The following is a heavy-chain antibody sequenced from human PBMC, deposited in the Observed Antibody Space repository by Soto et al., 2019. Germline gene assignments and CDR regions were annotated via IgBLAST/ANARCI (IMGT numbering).Heavy chain of an antibody. CDR3: TKLWGYYFES. CDR1: GFSVNDNY. CDR2: IFTRGTA. Sequence: PGGSLRLSCTASGFSVNDNYMAWVRQAPGKSPEWVAVIFTRGTAHYADSVTGRFTFSRDNSKRTLNLQLNNLRAEDTAVYYCTKLWGYYFESWGQGPLVTV. D-gene: IGHD3-22*01. V-gene: IGHV3-53*01. J-gene: IGHJ4*02.